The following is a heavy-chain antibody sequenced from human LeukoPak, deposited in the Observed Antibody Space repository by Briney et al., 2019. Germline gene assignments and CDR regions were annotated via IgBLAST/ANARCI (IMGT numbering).Heavy chain of an antibody. J-gene: IGHJ6*04. D-gene: IGHD3-10*02. CDR3: AELGITMIGGV. CDR2: ISYDETYK. CDR1: GFTFSTYG. Sequence: PGRSLRLSCAASGFTFSTYGMHWVRQAPGKGLEWLAFISYDETYKYYADSVKGRFTISRDNSKNTLYLQMNSLRAEDTAVYYCAELGITMIGGVWGKGTTVTISS. V-gene: IGHV3-33*08.